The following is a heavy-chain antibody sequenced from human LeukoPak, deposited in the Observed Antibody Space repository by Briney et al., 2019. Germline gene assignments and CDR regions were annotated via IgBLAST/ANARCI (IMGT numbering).Heavy chain of an antibody. CDR1: GYTFTSYA. CDR3: ARDHPYRITIFGVVMQPNDAFDI. Sequence: ASVKVSCKASGYTFTSYAMHWVRQAPGQRLEWMGWINAGNGNTKYSQEFQGRVTITRDTSASTAYMELSSLRAEDTAVYYCARDHPYRITIFGVVMQPNDAFDIWGQGTMVTVSS. V-gene: IGHV1-3*03. D-gene: IGHD3-3*01. CDR2: INAGNGNT. J-gene: IGHJ3*02.